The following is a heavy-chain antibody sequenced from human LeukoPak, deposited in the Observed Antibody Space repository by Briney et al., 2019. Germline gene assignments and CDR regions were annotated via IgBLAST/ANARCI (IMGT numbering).Heavy chain of an antibody. D-gene: IGHD3-10*01. V-gene: IGHV3-23*01. J-gene: IGHJ5*02. CDR2: ISGSGGST. Sequence: GGSLRLSCAASGFTFSSYAMSWVRQAPGKGLEWVSAISGSGGSTYYADSVKGRFTISRDNSKNTLYLQMNSLRAEDTAVYYCAKDSSNYYGSGTNWFDPWGQGTLVTVSS. CDR3: AKDSSNYYGSGTNWFDP. CDR1: GFTFSSYA.